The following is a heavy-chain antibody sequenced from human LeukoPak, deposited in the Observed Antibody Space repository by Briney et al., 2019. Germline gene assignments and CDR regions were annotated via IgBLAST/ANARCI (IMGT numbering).Heavy chain of an antibody. Sequence: GASVRDSCKASGYTFTSYYMHWVRQAPGQGLEWMGIINPSGGSTSYAQKFQGRVTMTRDTSTSTVYMELSSLRSEDTAVYYCARDHGPQYYDILTGYLFDYWGQGTLVTVSS. D-gene: IGHD3-9*01. V-gene: IGHV1-46*01. CDR3: ARDHGPQYYDILTGYLFDY. CDR2: INPSGGST. CDR1: GYTFTSYY. J-gene: IGHJ4*02.